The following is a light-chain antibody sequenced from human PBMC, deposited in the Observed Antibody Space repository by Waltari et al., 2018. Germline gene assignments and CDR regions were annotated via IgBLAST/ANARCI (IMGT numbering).Light chain of an antibody. CDR3: HQYYDLPIT. V-gene: IGKV3-11*01. CDR1: QSVSSY. Sequence: EIVLTQSPATLSLSPGERATLSCRASQSVSSYLAWYQQKPGQAPRLLIYDASNRATGIPARFSGSGSGTDFTLTISSLQAEDVAFYYCHQYYDLPITFGQGTRLDIK. CDR2: DAS. J-gene: IGKJ5*01.